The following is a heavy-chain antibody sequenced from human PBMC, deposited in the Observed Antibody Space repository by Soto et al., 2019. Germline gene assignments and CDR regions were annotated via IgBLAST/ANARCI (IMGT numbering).Heavy chain of an antibody. CDR1: GGSISSYY. V-gene: IGHV4-59*08. CDR3: ARLITGGTIFGVVTLYQFDY. D-gene: IGHD3-3*01. CDR2: IYYSGST. Sequence: SETLSLTCTVSGGSISSYYWSWIRQPPGKGLEWIGYIYYSGSTNYNPTLKSRVTISVDTSKNQFSLKLSSVTAADTAVYYCARLITGGTIFGVVTLYQFDYWGQGTLVTVSS. J-gene: IGHJ4*02.